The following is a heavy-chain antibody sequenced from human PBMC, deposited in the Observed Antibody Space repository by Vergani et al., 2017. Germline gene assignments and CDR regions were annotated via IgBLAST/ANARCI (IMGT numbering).Heavy chain of an antibody. CDR3: AREGYCSSTSCPFDY. V-gene: IGHV4-59*01. CDR1: GGSISSYY. D-gene: IGHD2-2*01. J-gene: IGHJ4*02. Sequence: QVQLQESGPGLVKPSETLSLTCTVSGGSISSYYWSWIRQPPGKGLEWIGYIYYSGSTNYNPSLKSRVTISVDTSKNQFSLKLSSVTAADTAVYYCAREGYCSSTSCPFDYWGQGTLVTGSS. CDR2: IYYSGST.